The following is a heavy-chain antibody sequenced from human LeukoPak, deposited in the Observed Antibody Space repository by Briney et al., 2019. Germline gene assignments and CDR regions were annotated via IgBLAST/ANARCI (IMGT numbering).Heavy chain of an antibody. D-gene: IGHD6-13*01. Sequence: ASVKVSCKASGYTFTDYYMHWVRQAPGQGLEWMGWINPNSGGTTYAQQFQGRITMTRDTSISTAYMDLTRLTSDDTAVYYCARDSGSSSWEFDFWGQGTLVTVSS. CDR3: ARDSGSSSWEFDF. J-gene: IGHJ4*02. CDR1: GYTFTDYY. V-gene: IGHV1-2*02. CDR2: INPNSGGT.